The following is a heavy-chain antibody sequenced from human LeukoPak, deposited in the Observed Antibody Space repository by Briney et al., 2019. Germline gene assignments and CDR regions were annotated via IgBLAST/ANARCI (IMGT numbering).Heavy chain of an antibody. CDR3: ARGVPWYSSGWYADY. J-gene: IGHJ4*02. D-gene: IGHD6-19*01. V-gene: IGHV3-33*01. Sequence: GGSLRLSCAASGFTFSNYGMHWVRQAPGKGLEWVAVIWYDGSNKYYADSVKGRFTISRDNSKNTLYLQMNSLRAEGTAVYYCARGVPWYSSGWYADYWGQGTLVTVSS. CDR1: GFTFSNYG. CDR2: IWYDGSNK.